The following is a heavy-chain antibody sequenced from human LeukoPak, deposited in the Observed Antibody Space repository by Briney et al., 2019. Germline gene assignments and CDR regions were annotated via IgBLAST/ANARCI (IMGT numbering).Heavy chain of an antibody. CDR1: GYTFTGYY. CDR2: INPNSGGT. V-gene: IGHV1-2*04. Sequence: GASVKVSCKASGYTFTGYYMHWVRQAPGQGLEWMGWINPNSGGTNYAQKFQGWVTMTRDTSISTAYMELSRLRSDDTAVYYCARGFRVLRYSTPPGFDYWGQGTLVTVSS. CDR3: ARGFRVLRYSTPPGFDY. D-gene: IGHD3-9*01. J-gene: IGHJ4*02.